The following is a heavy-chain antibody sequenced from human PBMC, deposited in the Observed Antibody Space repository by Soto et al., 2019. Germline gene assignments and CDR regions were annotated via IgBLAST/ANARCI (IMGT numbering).Heavy chain of an antibody. CDR3: ARDLSHYYDSSGYYYGMDV. CDR2: ISSSSSYI. V-gene: IGHV3-21*01. CDR1: GFTFSSYS. J-gene: IGHJ6*02. Sequence: GGSLRLSCAASGFTFSSYSMNWVRQAPGKGLEWVSSISSSSSYIYYADSVKGRFTISRDNAKNSLYLQMNSLRAEDTAVYYCARDLSHYYDSSGYYYGMDVWGQGTTVTVSS. D-gene: IGHD3-22*01.